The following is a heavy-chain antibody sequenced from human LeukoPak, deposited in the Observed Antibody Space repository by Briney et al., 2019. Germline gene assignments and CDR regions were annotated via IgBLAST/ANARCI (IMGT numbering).Heavy chain of an antibody. CDR1: GCTFSSYA. CDR3: ARDRRDYYDSSGYLRDAFDI. J-gene: IGHJ3*02. CDR2: IIPIFGTA. V-gene: IGHV1-69*05. D-gene: IGHD3-22*01. Sequence: SVKVSCKASGCTFSSYAISWVRQAPGQGLEWMGRIIPIFGTANYAQKFQGRVTITTDESTSTAYMELSSLRSEDTAVYYCARDRRDYYDSSGYLRDAFDIWGQGTMVTVSS.